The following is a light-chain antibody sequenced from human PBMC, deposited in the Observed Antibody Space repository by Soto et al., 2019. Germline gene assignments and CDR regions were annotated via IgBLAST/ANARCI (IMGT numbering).Light chain of an antibody. CDR3: QQYNNWWT. Sequence: EIVMTQSPATLSVSPGERATLSCRASQSISNFLAWYQQKPGQAPRLLISGASTRATGIPARFSGSGSGTEFTLTISSLQSEDFAVYYCQQYNNWWTFGQGTKVDIK. CDR1: QSISNF. CDR2: GAS. V-gene: IGKV3-15*01. J-gene: IGKJ1*01.